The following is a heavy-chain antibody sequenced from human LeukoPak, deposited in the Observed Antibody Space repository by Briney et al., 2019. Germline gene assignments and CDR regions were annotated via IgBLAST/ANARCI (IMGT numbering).Heavy chain of an antibody. J-gene: IGHJ4*02. D-gene: IGHD1-26*01. CDR1: GGSISSSSYY. CDR2: INHSGST. Sequence: SETLSLTCTVSGGSISSSSYYWGWIRQPPGKGLEWIGEINHSGSTNYNPSLKSRVTISVDTSKNQFSLKLSSVTAADTAVYYCARGYYVTTLDYWGQGTLVTVSS. CDR3: ARGYYVTTLDY. V-gene: IGHV4-39*07.